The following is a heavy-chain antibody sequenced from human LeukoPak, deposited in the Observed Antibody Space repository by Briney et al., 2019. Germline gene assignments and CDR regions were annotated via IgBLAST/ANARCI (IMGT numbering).Heavy chain of an antibody. Sequence: GGSLRLSCAASGFTFSSYAMSWVRQAPGKGLGWVSAISGSGGSTYYADSVKGRFTISRDNSKNTLYLQMNSLRAEDTAVYYCAKGSGSYYSYFDYWGQGTLVTVSS. V-gene: IGHV3-23*01. CDR3: AKGSGSYYSYFDY. D-gene: IGHD3-10*01. J-gene: IGHJ4*02. CDR2: ISGSGGST. CDR1: GFTFSSYA.